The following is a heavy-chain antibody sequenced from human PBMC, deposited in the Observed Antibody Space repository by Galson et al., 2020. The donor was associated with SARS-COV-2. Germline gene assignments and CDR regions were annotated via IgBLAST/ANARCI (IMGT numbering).Heavy chain of an antibody. Sequence: GESLKISCAASGFTFSSYAMSWVRQAPGKGLEWVSAISGSGGSTYYADSVKGRFTISRDNSKNTLYLQMNSLRAEDTAVYYCARSNGGVIVIPVAFDIWGQGTMVTVSS. CDR1: GFTFSSYA. J-gene: IGHJ3*02. CDR3: ARSNGGVIVIPVAFDI. D-gene: IGHD3-16*02. CDR2: ISGSGGST. V-gene: IGHV3-23*01.